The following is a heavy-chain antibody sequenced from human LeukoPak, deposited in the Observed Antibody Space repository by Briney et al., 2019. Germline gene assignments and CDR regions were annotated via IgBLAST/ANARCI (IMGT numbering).Heavy chain of an antibody. CDR1: GFSFGSYA. CDR3: ARQPVGGRRYYYYGMDV. J-gene: IGHJ6*02. Sequence: GGSLRLSCAASGFSFGSYAMSWVRQAPGKGLEWVSLISESGTSTNYADSVEGRFTISRDNSKSTLYLQINSLRADDTALYYCARQPVGGRRYYYYGMDVWGQGTAVTVSS. D-gene: IGHD3-10*01. V-gene: IGHV3-23*01. CDR2: ISESGTST.